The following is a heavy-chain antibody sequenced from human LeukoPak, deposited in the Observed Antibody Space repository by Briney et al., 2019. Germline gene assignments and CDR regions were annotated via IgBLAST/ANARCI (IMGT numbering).Heavy chain of an antibody. D-gene: IGHD3-10*01. CDR2: IKQDGSEK. J-gene: IGHJ4*02. CDR1: GFTFSSHW. Sequence: GGSLRLSCAASGFTFSSHWMNWVRQAPGKGLEWVANIKQDGSEKYYVDSVKGRFTISRDNAKNSLYLQINSLRAEDTAVYYCARDEVSLGDPGQGFDYWGQGTLVTVSS. V-gene: IGHV3-7*01. CDR3: ARDEVSLGDPGQGFDY.